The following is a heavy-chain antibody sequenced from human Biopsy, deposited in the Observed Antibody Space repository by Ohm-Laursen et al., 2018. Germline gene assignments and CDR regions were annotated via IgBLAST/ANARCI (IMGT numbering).Heavy chain of an antibody. CDR2: ISWSNDNI. V-gene: IGHV3-9*01. CDR3: AKVRKGFGESGSQYNSDMDV. J-gene: IGHJ6*02. D-gene: IGHD3-10*01. Sequence: SLRLSCAASEFNFNHYAMQWVRQVPGKGLEWVSSISWSNDNIHYADSVKGRFTISRDNAKNSLYLQMNGLRAEDTAFYYCAKVRKGFGESGSQYNSDMDVWGQGTTVTVSS. CDR1: EFNFNHYA.